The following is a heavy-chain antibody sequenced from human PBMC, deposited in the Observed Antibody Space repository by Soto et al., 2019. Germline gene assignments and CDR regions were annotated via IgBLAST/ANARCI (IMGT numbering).Heavy chain of an antibody. CDR3: ARASGSRFFDY. V-gene: IGHV3-53*01. D-gene: IGHD1-26*01. CDR1: GFTVSDNY. CDR2: IYSGGNT. J-gene: IGHJ4*02. Sequence: EVQLVESGGGLLQHGGSLRLSCAASGFTVSDNYMSWVRQAPGKGLECVTVIYSGGNTYYADSVKGRFTISRDNSKNTLYLQMNSLRSEDTAVYYCARASGSRFFDYWGQGTLVAFFS.